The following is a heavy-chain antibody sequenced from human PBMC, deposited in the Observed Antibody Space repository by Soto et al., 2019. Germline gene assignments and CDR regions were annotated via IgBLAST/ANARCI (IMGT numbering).Heavy chain of an antibody. CDR1: GFTFSTHA. CDR3: AKDPPWTVGPLDMDV. CDR2: FSGSGGNI. J-gene: IGHJ6*02. D-gene: IGHD2-2*01. Sequence: GGSLRLSCVASGFTFSTHAMSWVRQAPGKGLEWVSTFSGSGGNIYYAESVKGRLTIPRDDSKNTLYLQMNSLRVEDTAVYYCAKDPPWTVGPLDMDVWGQGTTDPVS. V-gene: IGHV3-23*01.